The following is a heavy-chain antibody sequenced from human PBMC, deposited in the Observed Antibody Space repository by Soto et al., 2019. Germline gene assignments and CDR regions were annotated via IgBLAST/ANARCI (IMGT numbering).Heavy chain of an antibody. D-gene: IGHD4-17*01. CDR1: GFTFSSDA. CDR3: AKDRRYGDSDY. J-gene: IGHJ4*02. Sequence: GGALRLSCAASGFTFSSDAMSWVRQAGGKGLEWVSAISGSGGSTYYADSVKGRFTISTDNSKDTLYLQMNSLRAEHTAVYYCAKDRRYGDSDYWGQGPLVTVSS. CDR2: ISGSGGST. V-gene: IGHV3-23*01.